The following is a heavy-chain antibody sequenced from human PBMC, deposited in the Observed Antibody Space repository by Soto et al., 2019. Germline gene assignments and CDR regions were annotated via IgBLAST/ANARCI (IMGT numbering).Heavy chain of an antibody. Sequence: SETLSLTCTVSGGSISSGDYYWSWIRQPPGKNQEWIGYIYYSGSTYYNPSLKSRVTISVDTSKNQFSLKLSSVTAADTAVYYCASVSSTVTTPDYYFDYWDQVTLVTVSS. CDR2: IYYSGST. J-gene: IGHJ4*02. CDR1: GGSISSGDYY. D-gene: IGHD4-17*01. V-gene: IGHV4-30-4*01. CDR3: ASVSSTVTTPDYYFDY.